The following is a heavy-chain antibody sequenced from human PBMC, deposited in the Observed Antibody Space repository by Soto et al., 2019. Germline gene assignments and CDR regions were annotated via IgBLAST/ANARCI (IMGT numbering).Heavy chain of an antibody. CDR2: IYFTGST. J-gene: IGHJ5*02. Sequence: PSETLSLTCSVSGGSISSGDYYWTWIRRPPGKGLEWIGHIYFTGSTNYNPSLKSRVTMSLDTSRNQFSLKLSSVTAADTAVYYCTRGPPRVQWFDPWGLGTLVTVSS. CDR3: TRGPPRVQWFDP. V-gene: IGHV4-61*08. CDR1: GGSISSGDYY.